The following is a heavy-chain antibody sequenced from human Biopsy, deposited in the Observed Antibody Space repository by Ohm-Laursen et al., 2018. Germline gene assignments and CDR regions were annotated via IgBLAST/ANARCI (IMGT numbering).Heavy chain of an antibody. Sequence: ASVKVSCKASGYTFTTYGISWVRQAPGQGLEWMGWISPYNDKTSYPPKLQDRVTMTADTSTNTAHMELRSLRSDDTAVYYCARAFCTSTTCYGLLDNWGQGTVVTVSS. J-gene: IGHJ4*02. CDR1: GYTFTTYG. D-gene: IGHD2/OR15-2a*01. CDR2: ISPYNDKT. V-gene: IGHV1-18*01. CDR3: ARAFCTSTTCYGLLDN.